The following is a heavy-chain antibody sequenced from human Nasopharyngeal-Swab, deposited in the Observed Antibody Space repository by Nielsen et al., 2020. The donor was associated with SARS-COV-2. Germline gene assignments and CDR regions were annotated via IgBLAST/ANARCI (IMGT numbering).Heavy chain of an antibody. Sequence: GESLKISCAASGFNFSRYGVHWVRQAPGKGLVWVSRINSDGSRTGYADSVKGRFTISIDNAKNTLYLQMNSLSAEDTAVYYCARDFDKTGDWGQGTLVTVSS. V-gene: IGHV3-74*01. J-gene: IGHJ4*02. CDR3: ARDFDKTGD. D-gene: IGHD7-27*01. CDR1: GFNFSRYG. CDR2: INSDGSRT.